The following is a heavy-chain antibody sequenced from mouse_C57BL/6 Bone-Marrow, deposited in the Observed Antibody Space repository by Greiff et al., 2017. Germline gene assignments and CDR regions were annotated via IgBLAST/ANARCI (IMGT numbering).Heavy chain of an antibody. Sequence: EVKLEESGEGLVKPGGSLKLSCAASGFTFSSYAMSWVRQTPEKRLEWVAYISSGGDYIYYADTVKGRFTISRDNARNTLYLQMSSLKSEDTAMYYCTRGATVVAMDAMDYWGQGTSVTVSS. CDR1: GFTFSSYA. D-gene: IGHD1-1*01. V-gene: IGHV5-9-1*02. J-gene: IGHJ4*01. CDR2: ISSGGDYI. CDR3: TRGATVVAMDAMDY.